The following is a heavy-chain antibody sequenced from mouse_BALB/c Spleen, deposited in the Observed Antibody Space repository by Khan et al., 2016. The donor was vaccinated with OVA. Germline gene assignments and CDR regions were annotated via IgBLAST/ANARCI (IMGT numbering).Heavy chain of an antibody. V-gene: IGHV1S41*01. CDR2: IAPGSGSA. D-gene: IGHD1-1*01. J-gene: IGHJ4*01. CDR3: ARSDCYGRSLYAMYS. Sequence: DLVKPGASVKLSCKASGYTFTSFWINWIKQRPGQGLEWIGHIAPGSGSAYYNEMFKGKATLTVDTSSSTAYIQLSSLSSEDSAVYVCARSDCYGRSLYAMYSWGQGTSVTVSS. CDR1: GYTFTSFW.